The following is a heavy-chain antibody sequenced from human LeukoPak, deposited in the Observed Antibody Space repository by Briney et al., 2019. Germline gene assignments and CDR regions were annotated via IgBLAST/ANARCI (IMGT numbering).Heavy chain of an antibody. D-gene: IGHD1-26*01. J-gene: IGHJ4*02. Sequence: SVKVSCKASGGTFSSYAISWVRQAPGQGLEWMGRIIPILGIANYAQKFQGRVTITADKSTSTAYMELSSLRSEDTAVYYCARDLRVGATKVPFDYWGQGTLVTASS. CDR3: ARDLRVGATKVPFDY. CDR1: GGTFSSYA. CDR2: IIPILGIA. V-gene: IGHV1-69*04.